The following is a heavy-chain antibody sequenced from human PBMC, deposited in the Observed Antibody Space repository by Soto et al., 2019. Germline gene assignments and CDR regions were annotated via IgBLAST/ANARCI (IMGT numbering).Heavy chain of an antibody. CDR3: AGGPSYYYDSSDIDY. D-gene: IGHD3-22*01. Sequence: QVQLVQSGAEVKKPGSSVKVSCKASGGTFSSYAISWVRQAPGQGLEWMGGIIPIFGTANYAQKVQGRVTITADESTSTVYMGLSSLRSEDTAVYYCAGGPSYYYDSSDIDYWGQGTLVTVSS. CDR2: IIPIFGTA. V-gene: IGHV1-69*01. J-gene: IGHJ4*02. CDR1: GGTFSSYA.